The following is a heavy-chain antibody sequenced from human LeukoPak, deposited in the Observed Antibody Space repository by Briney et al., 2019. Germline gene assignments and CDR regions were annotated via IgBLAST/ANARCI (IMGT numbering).Heavy chain of an antibody. J-gene: IGHJ4*02. D-gene: IGHD6-19*01. CDR2: ISSSSSYI. Sequence: AGGSLRLSCAASGFTFSSYSMNWVRQAPGKGLEWVSSISSSSSYIYYADSVKGRFTISRDNAKNSLYLQMNSLRTEDTALYYCAKGDSSGPEGEWGQGTLVTVSS. V-gene: IGHV3-21*04. CDR3: AKGDSSGPEGE. CDR1: GFTFSSYS.